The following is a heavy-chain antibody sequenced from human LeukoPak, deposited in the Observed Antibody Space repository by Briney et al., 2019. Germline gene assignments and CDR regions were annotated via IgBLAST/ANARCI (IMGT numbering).Heavy chain of an antibody. CDR1: GYTFTNYH. CDR3: ARTTSLTASGYDY. J-gene: IGHJ4*02. CDR2: INPNTGDR. D-gene: IGHD4-17*01. Sequence: ASLKVSCKASGYTFTNYHINWVRPAPGPGLEWMGWINPNTGDRGYAQKFQGRVSITRDTSISTAYMEITTPTPLDTAVYFCARTTSLTASGYDYWGQGTLVTVSS. V-gene: IGHV1-8*03.